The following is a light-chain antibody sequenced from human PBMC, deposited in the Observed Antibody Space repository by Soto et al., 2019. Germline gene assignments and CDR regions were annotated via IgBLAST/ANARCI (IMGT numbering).Light chain of an antibody. CDR3: SSYTSSSSYV. CDR2: DVS. J-gene: IGLJ1*01. CDR1: SSDVGGYNY. V-gene: IGLV2-14*01. Sequence: QSVLTQPASVSGSPRQSITISCTGTSSDVGGYNYVCWYQQHPGKAPKLVISDVSNRPSGVSDRFSGSKSGNTASLSISGLQAEDEADYYCSSYTSSSSYVFGTGTKVTVL.